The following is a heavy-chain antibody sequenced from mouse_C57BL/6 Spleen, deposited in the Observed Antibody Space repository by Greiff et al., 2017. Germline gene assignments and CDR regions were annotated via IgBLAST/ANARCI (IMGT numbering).Heavy chain of an antibody. J-gene: IGHJ2*01. Sequence: QVTLKVCGPGILQSSQTLSLTCSFSGFSLSTSGMGVSWIRQPSGKGLEWLAHIYWDDDKRYNPSLKSRLTISKDTSRNQVFLKITSVDTADTATYYCARHSLYYNYFDYWGQGTTLTVSS. V-gene: IGHV8-12*01. CDR2: IYWDDDK. CDR1: GFSLSTSGMG. CDR3: ARHSLYYNYFDY. D-gene: IGHD2-1*01.